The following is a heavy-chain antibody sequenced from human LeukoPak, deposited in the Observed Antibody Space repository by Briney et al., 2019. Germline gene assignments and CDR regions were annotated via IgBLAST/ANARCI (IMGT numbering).Heavy chain of an antibody. D-gene: IGHD2-15*01. CDR1: GYTFTTYD. J-gene: IGHJ3*02. Sequence: ASVKVSCKASGYTFTTYDINWVRHAPGQGLELMGWISPYNGNTIYAQKLQGRVTMTTDTSTSTAYMELRSLRSDDTAVYYCARYCNGGSCYAYDAFDMWGQGTMVTVSS. V-gene: IGHV1-18*04. CDR2: ISPYNGNT. CDR3: ARYCNGGSCYAYDAFDM.